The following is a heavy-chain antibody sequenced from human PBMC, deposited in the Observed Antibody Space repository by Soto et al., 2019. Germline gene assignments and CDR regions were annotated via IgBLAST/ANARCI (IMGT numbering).Heavy chain of an antibody. J-gene: IGHJ3*02. V-gene: IGHV1-3*01. CDR2: INAGNGNT. CDR1: GYTFTNYA. D-gene: IGHD2-2*01. CDR3: ARAGYCSSTSCSDAFDI. Sequence: QVQFVQSGAELKKPGASVKVSCKASGYTFTNYAMHWVRQAPGQRLEWMGWINAGNGNTKYSQKFQGRVTITRDTSARTAYVELTSLRPDDTAVYYCARAGYCSSTSCSDAFDIWGQGTLVTVSS.